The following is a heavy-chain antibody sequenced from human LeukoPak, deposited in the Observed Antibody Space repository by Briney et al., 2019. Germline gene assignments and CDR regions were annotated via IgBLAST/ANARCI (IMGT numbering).Heavy chain of an antibody. D-gene: IGHD4-23*01. CDR1: GGSMRSDSSF. CDR2: IYATGNT. CDR3: ARELGSDYGGYSP. V-gene: IGHV4-61*02. Sequence: SETLSLTCSVSGGSMRSDSSFWSWIRQPAGKGLEWIGRIYATGNTNYNPPLERRVTISVDTSKNQFSLELTSVTAADTAVYYCARELGSDYGGYSPWGQGTLVTVSS. J-gene: IGHJ5*02.